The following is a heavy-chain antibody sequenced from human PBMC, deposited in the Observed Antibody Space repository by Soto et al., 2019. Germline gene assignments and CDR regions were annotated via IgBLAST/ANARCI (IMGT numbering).Heavy chain of an antibody. Sequence: QLQLQESGPGLVKPSETLSLTCTVSGGSISSSSFHWGWIRQPPGKGLEWIGSIYYSGSTYYSPSLKSRFTIXVXXXXXXXSXKXXXXXXXXXXXYYCARXERXXGTDWWFDPWGQGTLVTVSS. J-gene: IGHJ5*02. D-gene: IGHD3-9*01. CDR2: IYYSGST. CDR1: GGSISSSSFH. CDR3: ARXERXXGTDWWFDP. V-gene: IGHV4-39*01.